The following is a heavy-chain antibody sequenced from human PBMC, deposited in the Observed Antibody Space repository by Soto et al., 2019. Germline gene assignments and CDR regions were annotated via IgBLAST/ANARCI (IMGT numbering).Heavy chain of an antibody. D-gene: IGHD3-16*02. CDR2: IYHSGST. V-gene: IGHV4-30-2*01. CDR1: GGSISSGGYS. CDR3: ARGTYYDYVWGSYRYAFDY. Sequence: SETLSLTCAVSGGSISSGGYSWSWIRQPPGKGLEWIGYIYHSGSTYYNPSLKSRVTISVDTSKNQFSLKLSSVTAADTAVYYCARGTYYDYVWGSYRYAFDYWGQGTLVTVSS. J-gene: IGHJ4*02.